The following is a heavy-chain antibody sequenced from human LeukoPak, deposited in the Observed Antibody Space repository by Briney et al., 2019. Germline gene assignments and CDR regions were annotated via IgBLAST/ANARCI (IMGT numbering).Heavy chain of an antibody. J-gene: IGHJ5*02. CDR1: GGSISSYY. D-gene: IGHD6-19*01. CDR3: ARDLSSGWYPGGTWFDP. CDR2: IYTSGST. V-gene: IGHV4-4*07. Sequence: SETLSLTCTVSGGSISSYYWSWIRQPAGKGLEWIGRIYTSGSTNYNPSLKSRVTMSVDTSKNQFSLKLSSVTAADTAVYYCARDLSSGWYPGGTWFDPWDQGTLVTVSS.